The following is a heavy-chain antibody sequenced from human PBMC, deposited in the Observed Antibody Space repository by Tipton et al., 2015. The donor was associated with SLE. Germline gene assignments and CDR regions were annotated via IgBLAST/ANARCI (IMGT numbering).Heavy chain of an antibody. CDR2: INHSGST. CDR3: ARVSFPSSSWSGHFDY. CDR1: GGSIRSSPYY. V-gene: IGHV4-39*07. J-gene: IGHJ4*02. Sequence: TLSLTCTVSGGSIRSSPYYWDWIRQPPGKGLEWIGEINHSGSTNYNPSLKTRVTMSVDTSKNQFSLKLSSVTAADTAVYYCARVSFPSSSWSGHFDYWGQGTLVTVSS. D-gene: IGHD6-13*01.